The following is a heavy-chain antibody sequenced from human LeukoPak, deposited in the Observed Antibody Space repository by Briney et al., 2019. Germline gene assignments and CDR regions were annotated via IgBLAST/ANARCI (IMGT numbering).Heavy chain of an antibody. V-gene: IGHV1-2*02. Sequence: ASVKVSCKASGYTFTGYYMHWVRQAPGQGLEWMGWINPNSGGTNYAQKFQGRVTMTRDTSISTAYMELSRLRSDDTAVYYCARSYGRYCSGGSCQFPRYFQHWGQGTLVTVSS. J-gene: IGHJ1*01. CDR3: ARSYGRYCSGGSCQFPRYFQH. CDR2: INPNSGGT. CDR1: GYTFTGYY. D-gene: IGHD2-15*01.